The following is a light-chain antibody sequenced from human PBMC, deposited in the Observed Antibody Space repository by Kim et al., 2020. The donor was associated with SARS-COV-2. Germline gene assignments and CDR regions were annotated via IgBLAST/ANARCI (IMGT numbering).Light chain of an antibody. CDR2: YNS. CDR3: QVWDSTSDHPL. J-gene: IGLJ3*02. Sequence: APGKTARFPCEGNNIGSESVHWYQQKPGQAPVWVISYNSDRPSGIPERFSGSNSGNTATLTISRVEAGDEADFYCQVWDSTSDHPLFGGGTKLTVL. V-gene: IGLV3-21*04. CDR1: NIGSES.